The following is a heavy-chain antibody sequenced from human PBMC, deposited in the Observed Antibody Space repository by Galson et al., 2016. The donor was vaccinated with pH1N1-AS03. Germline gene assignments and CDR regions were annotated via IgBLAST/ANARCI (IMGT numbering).Heavy chain of an antibody. J-gene: IGHJ6*02. CDR1: GYTFTSYY. CDR2: INPSDGNT. Sequence: SVEVSCKASGYTFTSYYIHWVRQAPGQGREWMGIINPSDGNTNYAQRFQGRVTMTRDTSTSTVYMELSSLRSDDTAVYYCARVSAGLTGYYYAMDVWGQGTTVTVSS. D-gene: IGHD4/OR15-4a*01. V-gene: IGHV1-46*01. CDR3: ARVSAGLTGYYYAMDV.